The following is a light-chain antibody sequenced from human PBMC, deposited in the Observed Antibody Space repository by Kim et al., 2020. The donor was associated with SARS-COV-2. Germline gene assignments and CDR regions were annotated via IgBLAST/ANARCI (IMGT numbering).Light chain of an antibody. V-gene: IGKV4-1*01. Sequence: ATINCKSSQSVLYSSKNKNYLAWYQQKPGQPPKLRIYWASTRESGVPDRFSGSESGTDFTLSISSLQAEDVAVYYCQQYYSTPLTFGGGTKVDIK. CDR3: QQYYSTPLT. CDR1: QSVLYSSKNKNY. CDR2: WAS. J-gene: IGKJ4*01.